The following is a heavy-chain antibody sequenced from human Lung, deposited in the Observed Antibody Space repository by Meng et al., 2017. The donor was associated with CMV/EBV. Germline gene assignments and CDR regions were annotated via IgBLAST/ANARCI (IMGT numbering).Heavy chain of an antibody. Sequence: PVKVSCXASGGTFSSYAISWVRQAPGQGLEWMGGIIPIFGTANYAQKFQGRVTITTDESTSTAYMELSSLRSEDTAVYYCARSANIVVVPAARHYFDYWGQGTLVTFSS. CDR3: ARSANIVVVPAARHYFDY. D-gene: IGHD2-2*01. CDR2: IIPIFGTA. V-gene: IGHV1-69*05. CDR1: GGTFSSYA. J-gene: IGHJ4*02.